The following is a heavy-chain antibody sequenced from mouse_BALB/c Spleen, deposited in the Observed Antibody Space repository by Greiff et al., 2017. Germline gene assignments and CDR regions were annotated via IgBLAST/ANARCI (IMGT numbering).Heavy chain of an antibody. CDR3: AREGYYDNYEDAMDY. D-gene: IGHD2-1*01. CDR1: GFSLPSYG. V-gene: IGHV2-9*02. Sequence: VQLVESGPGLVAPSQSLSITCTVSGFSLPSYGVHWVRQPPGKGLEWLGVIWAGGSTNYNSALMSRLSISKDNSKSQVFLKMNSLQTDDTAMYYCAREGYYDNYEDAMDYWGQGTSVTVSS. J-gene: IGHJ4*01. CDR2: IWAGGST.